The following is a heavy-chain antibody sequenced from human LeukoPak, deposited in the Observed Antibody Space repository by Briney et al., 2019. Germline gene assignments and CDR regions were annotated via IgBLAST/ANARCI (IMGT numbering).Heavy chain of an antibody. CDR1: GFTVSSNY. D-gene: IGHD6-19*01. CDR3: ARSYSSGWYYFDY. Sequence: GGSLRLSCAASGFTVSSNYMSWVRQAPGKGLEWVSVIYSGGSTYYADSVKGRFTISRDNSKNTLYLQMNSLRAKDTAVYYCARSYSSGWYYFDYWGQGTLVTVSS. CDR2: IYSGGST. V-gene: IGHV3-66*02. J-gene: IGHJ4*02.